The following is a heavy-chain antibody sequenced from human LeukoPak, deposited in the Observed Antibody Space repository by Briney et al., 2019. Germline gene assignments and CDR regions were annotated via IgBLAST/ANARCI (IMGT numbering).Heavy chain of an antibody. D-gene: IGHD4-17*01. V-gene: IGHV3-30*18. J-gene: IGHJ3*01. CDR2: SSHDGSKQ. CDR1: GFALSYYA. CDR3: AKVTSLLIGEFYS. Sequence: GGSLRLSCAASGFALSYYAMHWVRQAPGKGLEWVAVSSHDGSKQYYADSVRGRFTISRDNSKKTLSLQMDSLRLEDTAVYHCAKVTSLLIGEFYSWGQGTMVTVSS.